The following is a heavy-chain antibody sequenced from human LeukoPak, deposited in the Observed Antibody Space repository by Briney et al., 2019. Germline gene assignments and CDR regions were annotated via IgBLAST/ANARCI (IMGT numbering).Heavy chain of an antibody. CDR3: ATAVYKYDILTGYYTEGAFDY. D-gene: IGHD3-9*01. CDR1: GYTFTSYD. V-gene: IGHV1-8*03. Sequence: GASVKVSCKASGYTFTSYDINWVRQATGQGLEWMGWMNPNSGNTGYAQKFQGRVTITRNTSISTAYMELSGLRSEDTAVYYCATAVYKYDILTGYYTEGAFDYWGQGTLVTVSS. J-gene: IGHJ4*02. CDR2: MNPNSGNT.